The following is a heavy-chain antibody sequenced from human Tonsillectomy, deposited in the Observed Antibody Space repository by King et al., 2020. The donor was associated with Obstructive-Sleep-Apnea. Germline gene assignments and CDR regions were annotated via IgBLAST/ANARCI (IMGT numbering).Heavy chain of an antibody. V-gene: IGHV3-23*04. D-gene: IGHD4-17*01. J-gene: IGHJ4*02. CDR1: GLNFSSYA. CDR2: ISASGRST. CDR3: AKLVTDHGDSF. Sequence: VQLVESGGGLVQPGGSLRLSCAASGLNFSSYAMSWVRPAPGKGMEWVSAISASGRSTYSADSVKGRFTISRDNSTNTVHLQMNSLRPVETAIYYCAKLVTDHGDSFWGQGTLVPVSS.